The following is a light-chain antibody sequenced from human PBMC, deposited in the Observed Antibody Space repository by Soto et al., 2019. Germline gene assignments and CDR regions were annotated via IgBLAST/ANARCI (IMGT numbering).Light chain of an antibody. Sequence: VLTQSPVTLSLSPGDTATLSCRASQSVSKYLAWYQQKPGQPLRLLVFDASNRATGIPARFSGSGAGTDFSLTIRSLEPEDFAVYFCQQRSPWPPLSFVEGTKVEF. V-gene: IGKV3-11*01. CDR1: QSVSKY. J-gene: IGKJ4*02. CDR3: QQRSPWPPLS. CDR2: DAS.